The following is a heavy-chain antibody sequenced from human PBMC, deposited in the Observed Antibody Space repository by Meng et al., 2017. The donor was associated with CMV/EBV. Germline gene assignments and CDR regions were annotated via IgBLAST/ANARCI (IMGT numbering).Heavy chain of an antibody. Sequence: QSRLVQSGAEVNKTGASVKCSFKASGYTFTSYGISWVRQAPGQGLGWMGWISAYNGNTNYAQKLQGRVTMTTDTSTSTAYMELRSLRSDDTAVYYCATDILTHFDYWGQGTLVTVSS. CDR2: ISAYNGNT. V-gene: IGHV1-18*01. D-gene: IGHD3-9*01. CDR1: GYTFTSYG. J-gene: IGHJ4*02. CDR3: ATDILTHFDY.